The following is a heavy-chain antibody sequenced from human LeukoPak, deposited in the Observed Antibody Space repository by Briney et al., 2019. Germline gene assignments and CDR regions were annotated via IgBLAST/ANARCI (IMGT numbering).Heavy chain of an antibody. CDR2: INPSGGST. V-gene: IGHV1-46*01. CDR3: ARVRAEGTVTTYYFDY. CDR1: GYTFTSYY. D-gene: IGHD4-17*01. J-gene: IGHJ4*02. Sequence: ASVKVSCKASGYTFTSYYMHWVRQAPGQGLEWMGLINPSGGSTSYAQKFQGRVTMTRDTSTSTVYMELSSLRSEDTAVYYCARVRAEGTVTTYYFDYWGQGTLVTVSS.